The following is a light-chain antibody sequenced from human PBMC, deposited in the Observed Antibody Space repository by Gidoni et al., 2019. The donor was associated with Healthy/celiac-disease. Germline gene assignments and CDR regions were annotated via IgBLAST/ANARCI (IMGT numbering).Light chain of an antibody. V-gene: IGLV3-1*01. Sequence: SSELTPPHSVSVSPGQTASITCSGDKLGDKYACWYQQKPGQSPVLVIDQDSKRPSGIPERFSGSNSGNTATLTISGTQAMDEADYYCQAWDSSTVVFGGGTKLTVL. CDR2: QDS. CDR1: KLGDKY. CDR3: QAWDSSTVV. J-gene: IGLJ2*01.